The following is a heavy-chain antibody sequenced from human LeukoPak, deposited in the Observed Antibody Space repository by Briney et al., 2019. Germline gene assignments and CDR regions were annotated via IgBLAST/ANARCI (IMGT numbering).Heavy chain of an antibody. Sequence: PSETLSLTCTVSGAPIPYSGPYYWSWIRQPAGKRLEYIGSVYSSGKTYYNPSLQTRVTVSLDRSKNQFSLNLYSSTAADTAVYYCARGISTTLSHSRFDPWGQGTLVTVSS. CDR3: ARGISTTLSHSRFDP. V-gene: IGHV4-39*07. J-gene: IGHJ5*02. D-gene: IGHD1-1*01. CDR2: VYSSGKT. CDR1: GAPIPYSGPYY.